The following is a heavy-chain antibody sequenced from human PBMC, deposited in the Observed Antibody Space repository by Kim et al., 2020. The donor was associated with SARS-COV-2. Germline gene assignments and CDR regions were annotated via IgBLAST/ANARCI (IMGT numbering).Heavy chain of an antibody. Sequence: GGSLRLSCAASGFTVSSNYMSWVRQAPGKGLEWVSVIYSGGSTYYADSVKGRFTISRDNSKNTLYLQMNSLRAEDTAVYYCARDRQQLVEYYYYYYMDVWGKGTTVTVSS. D-gene: IGHD6-13*01. CDR1: GFTVSSNY. CDR2: IYSGGST. CDR3: ARDRQQLVEYYYYYYMDV. V-gene: IGHV3-53*01. J-gene: IGHJ6*03.